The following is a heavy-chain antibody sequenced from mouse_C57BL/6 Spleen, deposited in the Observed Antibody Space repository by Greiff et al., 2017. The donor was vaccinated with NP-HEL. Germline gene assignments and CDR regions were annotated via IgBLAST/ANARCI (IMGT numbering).Heavy chain of an antibody. CDR3: ARADADYAMDY. J-gene: IGHJ4*01. V-gene: IGHV1-50*01. CDR2: IDPSDSYT. CDR1: GYTFTSYW. Sequence: QVQLQQPGAELVKPGASVKLSCKASGYTFTSYWMQWVKQRPGQGLEWIGEIDPSDSYTNYNQKFKGKATLTVDKSSSTAYMQLSSLTSEDPAVYYCARADADYAMDYWGQGTSVTVSS.